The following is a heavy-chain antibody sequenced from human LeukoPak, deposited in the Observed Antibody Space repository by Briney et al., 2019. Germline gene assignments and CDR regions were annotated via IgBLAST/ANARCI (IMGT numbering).Heavy chain of an antibody. CDR1: GGSISSSSYY. J-gene: IGHJ4*02. V-gene: IGHV4-39*07. CDR3: ARATGGYVWGSYRSTLDY. Sequence: SETLSLTCTVSGGSISSSSYYWGWIRQPPGKGLEWIGSIYYSGSTYYNPSLKSRVTISVDTSKNQFSLKLSSVTAADTAVYYCARATGGYVWGSYRSTLDYWGQGTLVTVSS. D-gene: IGHD3-16*02. CDR2: IYYSGST.